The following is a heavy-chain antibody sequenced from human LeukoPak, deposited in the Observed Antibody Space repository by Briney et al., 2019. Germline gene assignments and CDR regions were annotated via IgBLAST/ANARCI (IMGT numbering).Heavy chain of an antibody. D-gene: IGHD4-11*01. V-gene: IGHV4-59*08. CDR1: GGSISSYY. CDR2: IYYSGST. Sequence: NPSETLSLTRTVSGGSISSYYWSWIRQPPGKGLEWIGYIYYSGSTNYNPSLKSRVTISVDTSKNQFSLKLSSVTAADTAVYYCARQKHSNYVDYWGQGTLVTVSS. CDR3: ARQKHSNYVDY. J-gene: IGHJ4*02.